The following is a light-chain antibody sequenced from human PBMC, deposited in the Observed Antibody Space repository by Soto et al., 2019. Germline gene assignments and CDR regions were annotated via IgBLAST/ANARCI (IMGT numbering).Light chain of an antibody. V-gene: IGKV1-39*01. J-gene: IGKJ4*01. CDR2: ATS. CDR3: PQTESMRLT. CDR1: QSISTY. Sequence: KMTPSPSSLSASVGDRVPSTCGACQSISTYLLWYRQKPGKAPKLLIYATSSLQSGVPSRFCGSGSFTDFTLTIFRLQAEDFVTHCCPQTESMRLTFGGGTKVDI.